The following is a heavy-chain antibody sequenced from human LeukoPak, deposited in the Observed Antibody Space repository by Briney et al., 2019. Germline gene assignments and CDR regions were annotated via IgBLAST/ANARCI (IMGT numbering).Heavy chain of an antibody. D-gene: IGHD3-3*01. Sequence: GGSLRLSCAASGFTFSSYAMSWVRQAPGKGLEWVSGISGSGGSTNYADSVKGRFTISRDNSKNTLYLQMNSLRAEDTAVYYCAKQYYDFWSGYSLFDYWGQGTLVTVSS. CDR2: ISGSGGST. CDR3: AKQYYDFWSGYSLFDY. J-gene: IGHJ4*02. CDR1: GFTFSSYA. V-gene: IGHV3-23*01.